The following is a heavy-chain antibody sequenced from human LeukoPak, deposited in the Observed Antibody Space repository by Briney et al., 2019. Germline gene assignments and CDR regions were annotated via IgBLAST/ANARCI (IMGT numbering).Heavy chain of an antibody. CDR3: VKGGYYDSSGYGLIDY. CDR1: GFSFSSYG. Sequence: GGSLRLSCAASGFSFSSYGMHWVRQAPGKGLEWVAVISYDGSNKYYANSVKGRFTISGDNSKNTLYLQMNSLRAEDTAVYYCVKGGYYDSSGYGLIDYWGQGTLVTVSS. D-gene: IGHD3-22*01. J-gene: IGHJ4*02. CDR2: ISYDGSNK. V-gene: IGHV3-30*18.